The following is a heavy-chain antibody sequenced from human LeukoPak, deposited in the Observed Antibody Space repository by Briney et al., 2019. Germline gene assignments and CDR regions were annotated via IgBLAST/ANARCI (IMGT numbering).Heavy chain of an antibody. J-gene: IGHJ6*02. CDR1: GFTFSSYV. D-gene: IGHD1-20*01. CDR2: IWYDGSNK. Sequence: GRSLRLSCAASGFTFSSYVMHWVRQAPGKGLEWVAVIWYDGSNKYYADSVKGRFTISRDNSKNTLYLQMNSLRAEDTAVYYCAKAYNWNDLHYYYGMDVWGQGTTVTVSS. V-gene: IGHV3-33*06. CDR3: AKAYNWNDLHYYYGMDV.